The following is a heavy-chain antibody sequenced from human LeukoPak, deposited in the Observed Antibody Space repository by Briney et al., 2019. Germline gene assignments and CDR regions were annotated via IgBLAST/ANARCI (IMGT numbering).Heavy chain of an antibody. CDR1: GGSISSGSYY. CDR2: IYTSGST. CDR3: ARAQYYYDSSGYFHFDY. J-gene: IGHJ4*02. D-gene: IGHD3-22*01. Sequence: SETLSLTCTVSGGSISSGSYYWSWIRQPAGKGLEWIGRIYTSGSTNYNPSLKSRVTISVDTSKNQFSLKLSSVTAADTAVYYCARAQYYYDSSGYFHFDYWGQGTLVTVSS. V-gene: IGHV4-61*02.